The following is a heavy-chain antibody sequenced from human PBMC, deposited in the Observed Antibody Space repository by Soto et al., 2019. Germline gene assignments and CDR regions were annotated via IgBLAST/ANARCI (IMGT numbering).Heavy chain of an antibody. J-gene: IGHJ4*02. CDR3: AREGNLGRWIQPLDS. D-gene: IGHD2-2*03. CDR1: GGSISSYS. Sequence: SETLSLTCTVSGGSISSYSWSWLRQPPGKGLEWIGNIHYNGNTKYSPSLKSRVTMSVDTSKNHFSLKLISVTTADTAVYFCAREGNLGRWIQPLDSWGQGTLVTVS. CDR2: IHYNGNT. V-gene: IGHV4-59*01.